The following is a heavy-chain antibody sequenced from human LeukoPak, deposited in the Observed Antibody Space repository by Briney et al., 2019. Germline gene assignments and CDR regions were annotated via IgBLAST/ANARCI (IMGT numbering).Heavy chain of an antibody. CDR2: IIPIFGSA. V-gene: IGHV1-69*05. J-gene: IGHJ4*02. CDR3: ARGSLPRTGEADY. D-gene: IGHD7-27*01. CDR1: GGTFSSYA. Sequence: SVKVSCKASGGTFSSYAVSWVRLAPGQGLEWMGGIIPIFGSANYAQKFQGRVTITTDESTSTAYMELSSLRSEDTAVYYCARGSLPRTGEADYWGQGTLVTVSS.